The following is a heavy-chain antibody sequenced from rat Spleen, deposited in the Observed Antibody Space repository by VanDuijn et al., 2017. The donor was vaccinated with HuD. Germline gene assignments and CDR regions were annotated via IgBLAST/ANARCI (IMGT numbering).Heavy chain of an antibody. V-gene: IGHV5S14*01. CDR2: ISNGGDNT. J-gene: IGHJ4*01. Sequence: EVQLVESGGGLVQPGRSLTLFCAASGFTFRNYGMAWVRQTPTKGLEWVASISNGGDNTYYRDSVKGRFTISRDNAKNTQYLQMDSLRSEDTATDYCARHSGTVKGVMDAWGQGASVTVSA. CDR3: ARHSGTVKGVMDA. D-gene: IGHD1-1*01. CDR1: GFTFRNYG.